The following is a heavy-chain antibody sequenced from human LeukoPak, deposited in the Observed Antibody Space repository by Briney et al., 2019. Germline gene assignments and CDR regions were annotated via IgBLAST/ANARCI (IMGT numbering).Heavy chain of an antibody. V-gene: IGHV3-21*01. CDR1: GFLFSSYT. D-gene: IGHD3-9*01. CDR3: AREGGEMLTV. CDR2: ISSNGNAR. Sequence: GGSLRRSCAASGFLFSSYTMNWVRQAPGKGLEWVSSISSNGNARYYADSMKGRFTISRDNAKNSLYLQMNSLRAEDTAVYYCAREGGEMLTVWGQGALVTVSS. J-gene: IGHJ4*02.